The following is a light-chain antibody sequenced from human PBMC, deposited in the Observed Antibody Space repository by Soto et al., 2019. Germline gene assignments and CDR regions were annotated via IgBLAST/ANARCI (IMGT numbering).Light chain of an antibody. J-gene: IGKJ2*01. Sequence: DIQMTQSPSSLSASVGDRVTITCRASQNIGFYLNWYQQRPGKAPKLLIFAASSLQSGVPSRFSGSGSGTDFALTISSLQPEDFATYYCQQTYNTPYIFGQGTKLEIK. CDR2: AAS. CDR1: QNIGFY. CDR3: QQTYNTPYI. V-gene: IGKV1-39*01.